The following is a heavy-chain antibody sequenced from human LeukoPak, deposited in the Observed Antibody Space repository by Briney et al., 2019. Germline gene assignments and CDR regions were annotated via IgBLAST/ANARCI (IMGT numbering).Heavy chain of an antibody. J-gene: IGHJ4*02. V-gene: IGHV5-51*01. CDR1: GNNFTIYR. CDR3: ARVGYDYVWGSYRSTQYYFDY. CDR2: ISPGDSAP. D-gene: IGHD3-16*02. Sequence: GESLKISCEGSGNNFTIYRIAWVRQMPGKGLECMGIISPGDSAPTYSPSFRGQVTISVDKSINTAYLQWSSLKASDTAMYYCARVGYDYVWGSYRSTQYYFDYWGQGTLVTVSS.